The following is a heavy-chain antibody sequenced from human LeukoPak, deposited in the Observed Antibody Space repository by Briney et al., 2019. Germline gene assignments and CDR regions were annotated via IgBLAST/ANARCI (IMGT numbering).Heavy chain of an antibody. D-gene: IGHD1-20*01. CDR1: GFTFSTYA. CDR2: ISGRGVST. J-gene: IGHJ4*02. Sequence: RTGGSLRLSCAASGFTFSTYAMSWVRQAPGKGLEWVSAISGRGVSTSYADSVRGRFTISRDNSKNTLYLQMNSLRAEDTAVYYCAKAASGKWNDVSDYWGQGTLVTVSS. CDR3: AKAASGKWNDVSDY. V-gene: IGHV3-23*01.